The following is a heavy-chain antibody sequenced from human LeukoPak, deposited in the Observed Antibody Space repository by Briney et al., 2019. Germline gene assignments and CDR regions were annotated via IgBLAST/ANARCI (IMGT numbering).Heavy chain of an antibody. CDR2: IYYSGST. J-gene: IGHJ1*01. V-gene: IGHV4-61*08. CDR3: ARSGYYGTDFQH. CDR1: GFSLSTSGMC. D-gene: IGHD3-22*01. Sequence: SGPALVKPTQTLTLTRTFSGFSLSTSGMCVSWIRQPPGKGLEWIGYIYYSGSTNYNPSLKSRVTISVDTPKNQFSLKLSSVTAADTAVYYCARSGYYGTDFQHWGQGTLVTVSS.